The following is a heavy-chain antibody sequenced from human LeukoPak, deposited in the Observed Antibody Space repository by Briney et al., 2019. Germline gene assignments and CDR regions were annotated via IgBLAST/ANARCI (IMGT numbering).Heavy chain of an antibody. CDR1: CGSISSYY. D-gene: IGHD3-10*01. Sequence: PSETLSLTCTVSCGSISSYYWSWMRQPPGKGLEWLGYIYYSGSTNYNPSLKSRVTISVDTSKNQFSLKLSSVTAADTAVYYCAREIRGLYGSGNYYYYYYMDVWGKGTTVTISS. J-gene: IGHJ6*03. CDR2: IYYSGST. CDR3: AREIRGLYGSGNYYYYYYMDV. V-gene: IGHV4-59*12.